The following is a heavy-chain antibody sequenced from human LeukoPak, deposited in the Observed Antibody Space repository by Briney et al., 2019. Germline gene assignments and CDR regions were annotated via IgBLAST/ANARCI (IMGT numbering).Heavy chain of an antibody. D-gene: IGHD5-24*01. CDR3: AVLDGYNDAFDI. CDR2: ISWDGGST. J-gene: IGHJ3*02. V-gene: IGHV3-43D*03. CDR1: GFTFDDYA. Sequence: GGSLRLSCAASGFTFDDYAMHWVRQAPGKGLEWVSLISWDGGSTYYADSVKGRFTISRDNSKNSLYLQMNSLRAEDMALYYCAVLDGYNDAFDIWGQGTMVTVSS.